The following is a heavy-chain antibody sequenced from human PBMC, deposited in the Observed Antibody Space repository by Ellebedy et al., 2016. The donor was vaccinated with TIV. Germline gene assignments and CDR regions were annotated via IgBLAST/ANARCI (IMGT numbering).Heavy chain of an antibody. J-gene: IGHJ4*02. V-gene: IGHV1-2*04. CDR1: GYTFTGYY. Sequence: ASVKVSCXASGYTFTGYYIRWVRQAPGQGLEWMGWINPNSGGTNYTQKFQGWVTMTRETSISTAYMELRRLRSDDTAVYYCVTFRDSSGWYEDNWGQGTLVTVSS. CDR2: INPNSGGT. D-gene: IGHD6-19*01. CDR3: VTFRDSSGWYEDN.